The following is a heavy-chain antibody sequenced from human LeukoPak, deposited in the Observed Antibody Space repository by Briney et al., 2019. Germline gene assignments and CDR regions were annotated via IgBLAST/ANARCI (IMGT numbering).Heavy chain of an antibody. V-gene: IGHV1-69*13. CDR3: ARVTMVRGVLIFDY. CDR2: IIPIFGTA. CDR1: GGTFSSYA. D-gene: IGHD3-10*01. J-gene: IGHJ4*02. Sequence: GASVKVSCKASGGTFSSYAISWVRQAPGQGLEWMGGIIPIFGTANYAQKFQGSVTITADESTSTAYMELSSLRSEDTAVYYCARVTMVRGVLIFDYWGQGTLVTVSS.